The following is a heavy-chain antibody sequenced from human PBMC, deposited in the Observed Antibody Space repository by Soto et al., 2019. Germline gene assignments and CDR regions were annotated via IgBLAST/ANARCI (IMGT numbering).Heavy chain of an antibody. CDR3: ATGHTDYDILTGYFDY. V-gene: IGHV1-69*01. D-gene: IGHD3-9*01. Sequence: QVQLVQSGAEVKKPGSSVKVSCKASGGTFSSYAISWVRQAPGQGLEWMGGIIPIFGTANYAQKFQGRVPITADESTSTAYMELSSLRSEDTAVYYCATGHTDYDILTGYFDYWGQGTLVTVSS. CDR1: GGTFSSYA. J-gene: IGHJ4*02. CDR2: IIPIFGTA.